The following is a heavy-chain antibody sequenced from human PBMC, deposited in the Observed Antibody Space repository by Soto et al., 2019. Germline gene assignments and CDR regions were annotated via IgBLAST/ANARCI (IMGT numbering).Heavy chain of an antibody. D-gene: IGHD3-3*01. V-gene: IGHV5-10-1*01. Sequence: WESLNISCKGSGYSFTSYWISWVRQMPGKGLEWMGRIDPSDSYTNYSPSFQGHVTISADKSISTAYLQWSSLKASDTAMYYCARHQGTIFGVVITRYYGMDVWGQGNTVAV. CDR2: IDPSDSYT. CDR3: ARHQGTIFGVVITRYYGMDV. CDR1: GYSFTSYW. J-gene: IGHJ6*02.